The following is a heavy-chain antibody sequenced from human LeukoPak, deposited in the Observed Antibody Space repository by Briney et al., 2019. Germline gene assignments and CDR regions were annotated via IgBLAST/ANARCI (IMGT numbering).Heavy chain of an antibody. CDR2: IYYSGST. Sequence: SETLSLTCTVSGGSISSYYWSWIRQPPGKGLEWIGYIYYSGSTNHNPSLKSRVTISVDTSKNQFSLKLSSVTAADTAVYYCARHIVATIYYFDYWGQGTLVTVSS. V-gene: IGHV4-59*08. CDR1: GGSISSYY. CDR3: ARHIVATIYYFDY. D-gene: IGHD5-12*01. J-gene: IGHJ4*02.